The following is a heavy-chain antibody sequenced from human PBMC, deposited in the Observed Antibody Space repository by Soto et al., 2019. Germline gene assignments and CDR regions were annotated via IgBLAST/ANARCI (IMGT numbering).Heavy chain of an antibody. V-gene: IGHV1-3*01. CDR3: ARFSFETSGFADY. CDR1: GYTFTAYT. Sequence: ASVKVSCKASGYTFTAYTIHWVRQAPGQSLEWMGWINAANGATKYSEKFQGRVTITRDTSARTAYMDLSSLSSKDTAVYFCARFSFETSGFADYWGQGTLVTVSS. J-gene: IGHJ4*02. D-gene: IGHD5-12*01. CDR2: INAANGAT.